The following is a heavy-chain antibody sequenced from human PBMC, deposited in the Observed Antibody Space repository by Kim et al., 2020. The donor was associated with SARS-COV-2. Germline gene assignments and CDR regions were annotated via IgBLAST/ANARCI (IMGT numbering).Heavy chain of an antibody. D-gene: IGHD3-10*01. CDR3: ARGSLSGSYYTSIVGMFYYYGMDV. Sequence: SETLSLTCTVSGGSISSYYWSWIRQPPGKGLEWIGYIYYSGSTNYNPSLKSRVTISVDTSKNQFSLKLSSVTAADTAVYYCARGSLSGSYYTSIVGMFYYYGMDVWGQGTTVTVSS. V-gene: IGHV4-59*08. J-gene: IGHJ6*02. CDR2: IYYSGST. CDR1: GGSISSYY.